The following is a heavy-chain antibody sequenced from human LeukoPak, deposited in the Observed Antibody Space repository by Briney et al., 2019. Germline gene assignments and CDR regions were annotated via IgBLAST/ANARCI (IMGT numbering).Heavy chain of an antibody. CDR3: ARAGVAVAGSWWFDP. D-gene: IGHD6-19*01. CDR1: GGSISSYY. Sequence: PSETLSLTCTVSGGSISSYYWSWIRQPPGKGLEWIGYIYYSGSTNYNPSLKSRVTISVDTSKNQFSLKLSSVTAADTAVYYCARAGVAVAGSWWFDPWGQGTLVTVSS. V-gene: IGHV4-59*01. J-gene: IGHJ5*02. CDR2: IYYSGST.